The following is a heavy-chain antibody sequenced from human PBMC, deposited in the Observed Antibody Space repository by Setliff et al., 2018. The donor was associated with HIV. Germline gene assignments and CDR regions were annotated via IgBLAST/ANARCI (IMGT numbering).Heavy chain of an antibody. CDR3: AKDRTGTGTTLHV. CDR1: GYTFTAYY. CDR2: IHPNTGST. D-gene: IGHD1-7*01. Sequence: ASVKVSCKTSGYTFTAYYIYWVRQAPGHGLELMGRIHPNTGSTNYVQKFQGRVTMTRDTSINTAYLELSRLRSDDTAVYYCAKDRTGTGTTLHVWGKGTTVTVSS. J-gene: IGHJ6*04. V-gene: IGHV1-2*06.